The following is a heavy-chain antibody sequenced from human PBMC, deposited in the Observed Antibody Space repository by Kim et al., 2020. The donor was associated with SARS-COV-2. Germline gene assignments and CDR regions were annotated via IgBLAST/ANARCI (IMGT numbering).Heavy chain of an antibody. CDR3: ARDGVAVAGKGAYYFDY. J-gene: IGHJ4*02. D-gene: IGHD6-19*01. V-gene: IGHV3-30*01. Sequence: KGRFTISRDNSKTTLYLQMNSLRAEDTAVYYCARDGVAVAGKGAYYFDYWGQGTLVTVSS.